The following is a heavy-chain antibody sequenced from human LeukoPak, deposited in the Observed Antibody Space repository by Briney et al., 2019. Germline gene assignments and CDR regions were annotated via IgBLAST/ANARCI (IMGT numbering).Heavy chain of an antibody. CDR1: GVTFGKYA. V-gene: IGHV3-23*01. CDR3: VRDFSCSGGSCPLFDS. J-gene: IGHJ4*02. CDR2: LNEDGGYT. D-gene: IGHD2-15*01. Sequence: GSLWFTCTSYGVTFGKYAIRGGRQAIGKGLAWVSGLNEDGGYTYYADSVKGRFTISRDNSENTLYLQMSSLRAEDTAIYYCVRDFSCSGGSCPLFDSWGQGTLVSVSS.